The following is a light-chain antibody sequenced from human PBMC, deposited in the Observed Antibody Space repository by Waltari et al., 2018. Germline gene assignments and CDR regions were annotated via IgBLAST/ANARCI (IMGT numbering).Light chain of an antibody. J-gene: IGLJ1*01. CDR1: HPNPGSNH. V-gene: IGLV1-47*01. Sequence: QSVLTQPPSAAAPPGQRVSISCSGSHPNPGSNHLSWYQQPPGPAPKLLIYRNNQRPSRVPDRFSASKYGTSASLAISELRSEDEGIYYCASWDDSHYVFGPGTTVSVL. CDR3: ASWDDSHYV. CDR2: RNN.